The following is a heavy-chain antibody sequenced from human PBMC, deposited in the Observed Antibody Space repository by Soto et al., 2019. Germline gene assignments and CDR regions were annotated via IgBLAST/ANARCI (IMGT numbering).Heavy chain of an antibody. CDR1: GYTFTSYY. V-gene: IGHV1-46*01. D-gene: IGHD3-10*01. CDR3: AGTSGSGILVGYYGMDV. J-gene: IGHJ6*02. CDR2: INPSGGST. Sequence: GASVKVSCKASGYTFTSYYMHWVRQAPGQGLEWMGIINPSGGSTSYAQKFQGRVTMTRDTSTSTVYMELSSLRSEDTAVYYCAGTSGSGILVGYYGMDVWGQGTTVTSP.